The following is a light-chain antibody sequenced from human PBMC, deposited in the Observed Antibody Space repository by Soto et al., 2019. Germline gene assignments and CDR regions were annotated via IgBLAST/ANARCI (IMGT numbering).Light chain of an antibody. V-gene: IGKV1-39*01. CDR3: QQSFNAPT. CDR2: AAS. CDR1: QSIDNL. Sequence: IQMTQSPSSLSASVGDTVTITCRASQSIDNLLNWYQQKSGKAPKLLIFAASILHGGVPSRFSGSGSGADFTLTISSLQPEDFPTYSCQQSFNAPTFGQGTRVEIK. J-gene: IGKJ1*01.